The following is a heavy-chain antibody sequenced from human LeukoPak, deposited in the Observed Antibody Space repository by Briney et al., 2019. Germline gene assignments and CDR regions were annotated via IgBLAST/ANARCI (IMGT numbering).Heavy chain of an antibody. D-gene: IGHD2-2*02. Sequence: GGSLRLSCATSGFTFSFYVMPWVRQAPGKGLEWVAFIQWDGSYKCYADHVQGRFSISTDNSKNTLFLQMISLRPEDTASYYCAKTSDQVLYPKFDFWGQGTLVTVSS. V-gene: IGHV3-30*02. J-gene: IGHJ4*02. CDR3: AKTSDQVLYPKFDF. CDR2: IQWDGSYK. CDR1: GFTFSFYV.